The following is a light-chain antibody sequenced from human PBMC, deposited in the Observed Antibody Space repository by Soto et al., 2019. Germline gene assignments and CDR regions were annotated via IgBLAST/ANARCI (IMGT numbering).Light chain of an antibody. CDR1: QSVSSNY. Sequence: IVLTQSPDTLSLSPGERATLSCRASQSVSSNYLAWYQQKLGQAPRLLIYDASRRATGIPDRFSGSGSATDFTLTISRLEPEDFALYYCQQYGSSPRTFGQGTKV. CDR3: QQYGSSPRT. V-gene: IGKV3-20*01. J-gene: IGKJ1*01. CDR2: DAS.